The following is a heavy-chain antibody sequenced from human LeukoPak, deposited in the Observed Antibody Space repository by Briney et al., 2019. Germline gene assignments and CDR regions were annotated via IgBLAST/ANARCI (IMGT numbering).Heavy chain of an antibody. CDR2: ISSSSYT. CDR1: GFTFSDYY. CDR3: ARGKVGAIRNAFDI. J-gene: IGHJ3*02. D-gene: IGHD1-26*01. V-gene: IGHV3-11*05. Sequence: GGSLRLSCAASGFTFSDYYMSWIRQAPGKGLEWVSYISSSSYTNYADSVKGRFTISRDNAKNSLYLQMNSLRAEDTAVYYCARGKVGAIRNAFDIWGQGTMVTVSS.